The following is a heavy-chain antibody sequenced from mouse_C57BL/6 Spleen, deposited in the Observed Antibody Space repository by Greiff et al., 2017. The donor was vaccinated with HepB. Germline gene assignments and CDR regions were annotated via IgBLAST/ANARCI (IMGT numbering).Heavy chain of an antibody. D-gene: IGHD2-3*01. Sequence: QVQLQQPGAELVRPGSSVKLSCKASGYTFTSYWMHWVKQRPIQGLEWIGNIDPSDSETHYNQKFKDKATLTVDKSSSTAYMQLSSLTSEDSAVYYCARVGDGYPSAMDYWGQGTSVTVSS. CDR2: IDPSDSET. J-gene: IGHJ4*01. CDR1: GYTFTSYW. CDR3: ARVGDGYPSAMDY. V-gene: IGHV1-52*01.